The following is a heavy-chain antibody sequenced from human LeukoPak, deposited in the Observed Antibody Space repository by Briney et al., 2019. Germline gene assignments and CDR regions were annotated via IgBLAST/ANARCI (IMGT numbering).Heavy chain of an antibody. J-gene: IGHJ5*02. Sequence: PSETLSLTCAVSGYSISSGYYWGWIRQPPGQGLEWIGSIYRSGSTYYNPSLKSRVTISVDTSKNQFSLKLSSLTAADTAVYYCARQADYGGPTRTWGQGTLVTVSS. D-gene: IGHD4-23*01. CDR3: ARQADYGGPTRT. CDR2: IYRSGST. V-gene: IGHV4-38-2*01. CDR1: GYSISSGYY.